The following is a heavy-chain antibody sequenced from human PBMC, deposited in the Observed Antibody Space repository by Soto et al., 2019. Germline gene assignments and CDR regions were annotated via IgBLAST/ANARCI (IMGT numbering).Heavy chain of an antibody. Sequence: ASVNVSCKASGYTFTSYAMHWVRQAPGQRLEWMGWMNPSSVNTGYAQKFQGRVTMTRNTSISTAYMELSSLKSEDTAVYYCARSINWYSYYYGMDVWGQGTTVTVSS. V-gene: IGHV1-8*02. D-gene: IGHD1-1*01. J-gene: IGHJ6*02. CDR3: ARSINWYSYYYGMDV. CDR1: GYTFTSYA. CDR2: MNPSSVNT.